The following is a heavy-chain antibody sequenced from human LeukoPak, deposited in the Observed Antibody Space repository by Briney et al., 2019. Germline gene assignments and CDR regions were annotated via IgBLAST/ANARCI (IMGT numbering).Heavy chain of an antibody. CDR1: GFTFSSYG. J-gene: IGHJ4*02. V-gene: IGHV3-30*02. CDR3: AIGGGSSAPTPFDY. Sequence: GGSLRLSCAASGFTFSSYGMHWVRQAPGKGLEWVAFIRSDGSNKYYADSVKGRFTISRDNSKNTLFLQMNSRRAEDTAVYYCAIGGGSSAPTPFDYWGQGTLVTVSS. CDR2: IRSDGSNK. D-gene: IGHD6-6*01.